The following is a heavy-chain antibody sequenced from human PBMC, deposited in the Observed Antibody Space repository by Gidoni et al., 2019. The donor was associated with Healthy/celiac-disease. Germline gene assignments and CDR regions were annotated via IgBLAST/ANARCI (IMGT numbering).Heavy chain of an antibody. V-gene: IGHV1-2*02. D-gene: IGHD2-2*02. CDR3: ARGLGYIVVVPAAIPRDYYYGMDV. CDR1: GYTFTGYY. Sequence: QVQLVQSGAEVKKPGASVKVSCKASGYTFTGYYMHWVRQAPGQGLEWMGWLNPNSGGTNYAQKFQGRVTMTRDTSISTAYMELSRLRSDDTAVYYCARGLGYIVVVPAAIPRDYYYGMDVWGQGTTVTVSS. CDR2: LNPNSGGT. J-gene: IGHJ6*02.